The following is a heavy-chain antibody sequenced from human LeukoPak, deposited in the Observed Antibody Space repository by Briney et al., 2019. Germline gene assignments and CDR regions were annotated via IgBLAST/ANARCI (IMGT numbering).Heavy chain of an antibody. CDR1: GGSISSGSYY. Sequence: SETLSLTCTVSGGSISSGSYYWSWIRQPAGKGLEWIGRIYTSGSTNYNPSLKSRVTISVDTSKNQFSLKLSSVTAADTAVYYCAREKDFDWLLLYGYWGQGTLVTVSS. D-gene: IGHD3-9*01. CDR3: AREKDFDWLLLYGY. CDR2: IYTSGST. J-gene: IGHJ4*02. V-gene: IGHV4-61*02.